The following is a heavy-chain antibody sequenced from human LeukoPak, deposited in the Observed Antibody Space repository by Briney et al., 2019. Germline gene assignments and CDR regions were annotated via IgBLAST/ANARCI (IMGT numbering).Heavy chain of an antibody. CDR1: GGSISSGGYS. CDR3: ARQYCSGGSCYSYLDY. D-gene: IGHD2-15*01. V-gene: IGHV4-30-2*01. Sequence: SQTLSLTCAVSGGSISSGGYSWRWIRQPPGKGLEWIGYTYHSGSTYYNPSLKSPVTISVDRSKNQFSLKLSSVTAADTAVYYCARQYCSGGSCYSYLDYWGQGTLVTVSS. CDR2: TYHSGST. J-gene: IGHJ4*02.